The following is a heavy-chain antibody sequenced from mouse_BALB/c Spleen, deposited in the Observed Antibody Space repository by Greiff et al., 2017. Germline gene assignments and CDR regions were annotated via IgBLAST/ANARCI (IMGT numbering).Heavy chain of an antibody. D-gene: IGHD1-1*01. CDR1: GFSLTSYG. CDR2: IWSGGST. Sequence: VQLVESGPGLVQPSQSLSITCTVSGFSLTSYGVHWVRQSPGKGLEWLGVIWSGGSTDYNAAFISRLSISKDNSKSHVFFKMNSLQADDTAIYYCARNVDYYGSTFAYWGQGTLVTVSA. J-gene: IGHJ3*01. V-gene: IGHV2-4-1*01. CDR3: ARNVDYYGSTFAY.